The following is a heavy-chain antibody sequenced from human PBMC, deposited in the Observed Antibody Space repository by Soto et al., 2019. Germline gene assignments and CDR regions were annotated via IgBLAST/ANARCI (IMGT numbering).Heavy chain of an antibody. V-gene: IGHV3-21*06. Sequence: GGSLRLSCAASGFTLRTYTMNWVRQAPGKGLEWVSSISISSSDRYYADSVRGRFTISRDNAKNALYLQMNSLRADDTAVYFCVRGMNPLFGGQGTLVTVSS. CDR3: VRGMNPLF. J-gene: IGHJ4*01. CDR1: GFTLRTYT. CDR2: ISISSSDR.